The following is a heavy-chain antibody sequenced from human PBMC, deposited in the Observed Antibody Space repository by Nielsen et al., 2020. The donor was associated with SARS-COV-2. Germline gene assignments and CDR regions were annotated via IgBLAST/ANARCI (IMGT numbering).Heavy chain of an antibody. D-gene: IGHD5-24*01. Sequence: GESLKISCAASGFEFSTYGFHWVRQAPGKGLEWVANIWYDGTKQSYADAVKGRFTISRDDSKKTVYLQMNSLRAEDTAVYYCVQATTIDRWGQGTLVTVSS. CDR2: IWYDGTKQ. CDR3: VQATTIDR. CDR1: GFEFSTYG. V-gene: IGHV3-33*01. J-gene: IGHJ4*02.